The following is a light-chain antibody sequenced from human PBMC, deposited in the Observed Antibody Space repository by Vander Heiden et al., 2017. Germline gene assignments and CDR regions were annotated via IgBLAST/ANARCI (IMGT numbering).Light chain of an antibody. CDR2: ENN. V-gene: IGLV1-51*02. CDR3: GTWDSSLRVYV. CDR1: SSNIGNNS. Sequence: SVLPHAPSVSAAPGQKVHLSCSGSSSNIGNNSVSWYQQLPGTAPKLLIYENNKRPSGIPDRFSGSKSGTSATLGITGLPTGDEADYYCGTWDSSLRVYVFGSGTKVTVL. J-gene: IGLJ1*01.